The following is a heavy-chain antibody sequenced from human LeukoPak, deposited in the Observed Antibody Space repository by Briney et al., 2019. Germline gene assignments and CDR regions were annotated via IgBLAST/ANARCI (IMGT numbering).Heavy chain of an antibody. D-gene: IGHD2-21*02. J-gene: IGHJ4*02. CDR3: ARGYCGGDGYVGGGYYFDN. V-gene: IGHV4-31*03. CDR2: IYYSGST. CDR1: GGSISSGGYY. Sequence: TLSLTCTVTGGSISSGGYYWSWIRQHPGKGLEWYGYIYYSGSTYYHPSLQSRVTISVDTSNNQFSLKLSSVTAADTAVYYCARGYCGGDGYVGGGYYFDNWGQGTLVTVSS.